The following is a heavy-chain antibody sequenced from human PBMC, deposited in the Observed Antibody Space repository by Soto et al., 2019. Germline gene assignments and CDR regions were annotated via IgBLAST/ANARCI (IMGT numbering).Heavy chain of an antibody. V-gene: IGHV4-61*01. Sequence: SETLSLTCTVSGGSVSSGSYYWSWIRQPPGKGLEWIGYIYYSGSTNYNPSLKSRVTISVDTSKNQFSLKLSSVTAADTAVYYCARAPDTAMVPYYFDYWGQGTLVTVPS. D-gene: IGHD5-18*01. CDR2: IYYSGST. CDR1: GGSVSSGSYY. J-gene: IGHJ4*02. CDR3: ARAPDTAMVPYYFDY.